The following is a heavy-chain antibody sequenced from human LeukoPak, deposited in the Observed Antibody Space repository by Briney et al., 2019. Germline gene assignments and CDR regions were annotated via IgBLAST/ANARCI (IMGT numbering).Heavy chain of an antibody. CDR3: AREGTVAGTHRAFDY. CDR2: IYSGGST. J-gene: IGHJ4*02. D-gene: IGHD6-19*01. V-gene: IGHV3-66*01. Sequence: GGSLRLSCAASGFTVSSNYMSWVRQAPGKGLEWVSVIYSGGSTYYADSVKGRFTISRDNSKNTLYLQMNSLRAEDTAVYYCAREGTVAGTHRAFDYWSQGTLVTVSS. CDR1: GFTVSSNY.